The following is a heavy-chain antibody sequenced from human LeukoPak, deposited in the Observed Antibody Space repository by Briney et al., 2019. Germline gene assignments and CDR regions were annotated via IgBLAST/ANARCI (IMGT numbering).Heavy chain of an antibody. CDR2: ISSSSSYI. J-gene: IGHJ6*02. V-gene: IGHV3-21*06. D-gene: IGHD3-3*01. Sequence: GGSLRLSCAASGFTFSSYSMNWVRQAPGKGLEWVSSISSSSSYIYYADSVKGRFTISRDNAKNSLYLQMSSLRAEDTAVYYCTRVSTFYALSFETLYYYYGMDVWGQGTTVTVSS. CDR1: GFTFSSYS. CDR3: TRVSTFYALSFETLYYYYGMDV.